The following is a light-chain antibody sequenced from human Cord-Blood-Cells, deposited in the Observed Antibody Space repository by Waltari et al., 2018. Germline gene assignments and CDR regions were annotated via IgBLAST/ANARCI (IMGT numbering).Light chain of an antibody. Sequence: NFMLTQPHSVSESPGKTVTISCTRSSGSIASNYVQWYQQRPGSSPTTVIYEDNQRPSGVPDRFSGSIDSSSNSDPLTTAGLKTEDEADDYCQSYDSSIVVFGGGTKLTVL. J-gene: IGLJ2*01. CDR3: QSYDSSIVV. CDR1: SGSIASNY. V-gene: IGLV6-57*01. CDR2: EDN.